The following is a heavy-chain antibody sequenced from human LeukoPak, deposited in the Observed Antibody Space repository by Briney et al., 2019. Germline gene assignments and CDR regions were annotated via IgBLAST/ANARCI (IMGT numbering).Heavy chain of an antibody. J-gene: IGHJ4*02. D-gene: IGHD3-10*01. CDR3: ARRYYYNLGSFPFDF. Sequence: KSSETLSLTCAVSVGPFSGYFWSWIRQSSGKGLEWIGEIHNSGTTNYNPSLNSRVTISEDTSKNQFYLNLSSVTAADTAVYYCARRYYYNLGSFPFDFWGQGTLVTVSS. V-gene: IGHV4-34*01. CDR1: VGPFSGYF. CDR2: IHNSGTT.